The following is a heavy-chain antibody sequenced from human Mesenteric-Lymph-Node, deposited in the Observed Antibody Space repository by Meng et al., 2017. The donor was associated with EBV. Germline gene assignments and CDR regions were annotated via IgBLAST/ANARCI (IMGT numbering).Heavy chain of an antibody. Sequence: PRAVNPSPTLSLTMAVVGAYICGRPYNLSWIRQSPGKGIEWIGYVSGNNYYHPSLKSRVSISLDTSKNQFFLKLTSVTAADTAVYYCARGNYNFGQNFDYWGQGTLVTVSS. D-gene: IGHD1-1*01. CDR3: ARGNYNFGQNFDY. V-gene: IGHV4-30-4*01. J-gene: IGHJ4*02. CDR1: GAYICGRPYN. CDR2: VSGNN.